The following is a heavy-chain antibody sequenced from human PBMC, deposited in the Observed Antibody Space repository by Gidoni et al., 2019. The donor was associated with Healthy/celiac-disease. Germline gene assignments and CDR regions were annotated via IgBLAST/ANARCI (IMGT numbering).Heavy chain of an antibody. CDR2: ISSSSSYT. CDR3: ARVGVALSVSGLDY. J-gene: IGHJ4*02. Sequence: QVQLVESGGGLVKPGGSLRLSCAASGFNFSDYYMSWIRQAPGKGLGWVSYISSSSSYTNYADAVKGRFTISRDNAKNSLYLQMNSLRAEDTAVYYCARVGVALSVSGLDYWGQGTLVTVSS. D-gene: IGHD1-26*01. CDR1: GFNFSDYY. V-gene: IGHV3-11*05.